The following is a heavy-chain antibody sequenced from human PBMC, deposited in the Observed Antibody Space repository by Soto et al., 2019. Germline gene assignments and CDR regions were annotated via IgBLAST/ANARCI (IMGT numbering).Heavy chain of an antibody. CDR2: INPSGGST. J-gene: IGHJ4*02. D-gene: IGHD3-3*01. V-gene: IGHV1-46*03. Sequence: GASVKVSCKASGYTFTSYYMHWVRQAPGQGLEWMGIINPSGGSTSYAQKFQGRVTMTRDTSTSTVYMELSSLRSEDTAVYYCARVQEVRAYDFWSGYYNYWGQGTLVTVSS. CDR3: ARVQEVRAYDFWSGYYNY. CDR1: GYTFTSYY.